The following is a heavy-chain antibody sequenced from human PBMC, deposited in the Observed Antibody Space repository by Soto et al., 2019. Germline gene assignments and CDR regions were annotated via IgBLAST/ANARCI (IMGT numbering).Heavy chain of an antibody. Sequence: SVKVSCKASGGTFSSYAISWVRQAPGQGLEWMGGIIPIFGTANYAQKFQGRGTITADESTSTAYMELSSLRSEDTAVYYWARSYYDSSGYYYAQLSPYYYYGMDVWGQGTTVTVSS. J-gene: IGHJ6*02. D-gene: IGHD3-22*01. CDR2: IIPIFGTA. CDR3: ARSYYDSSGYYYAQLSPYYYYGMDV. CDR1: GGTFSSYA. V-gene: IGHV1-69*13.